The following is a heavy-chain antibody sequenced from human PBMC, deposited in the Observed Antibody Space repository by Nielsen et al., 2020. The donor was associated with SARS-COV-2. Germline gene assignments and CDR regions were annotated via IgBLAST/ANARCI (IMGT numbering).Heavy chain of an antibody. CDR1: GFTFSSYW. D-gene: IGHD5-24*01. V-gene: IGHV3-7*01. J-gene: IGHJ6*02. CDR3: ARVDGYNGPLYYYYGMDV. CDR2: IKQDGSEK. Sequence: GESLKISCAASGFTFSSYWMSWVRQAPGKGLEWVANIKQDGSEKYYVDSVKGRFTISRDNAKNSLYLQMNSLRAEDTAVYYCARVDGYNGPLYYYYGMDVWGQGTTVTVSS.